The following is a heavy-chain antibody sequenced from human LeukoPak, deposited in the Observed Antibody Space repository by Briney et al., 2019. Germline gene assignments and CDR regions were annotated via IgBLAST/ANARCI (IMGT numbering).Heavy chain of an antibody. CDR2: IYYSGST. J-gene: IGHJ5*02. Sequence: SETLSLTCTVSGGSISSSSYYWGWIRQPPGEGLEWIGSIYYSGSTYYNPSLKSRVTISVDTSKNQFSLKLSSVTAADTAVYYCAREGVLEVWFDPWGQGTLVTVSS. CDR3: AREGVLEVWFDP. D-gene: IGHD3-10*01. CDR1: GGSISSSSYY. V-gene: IGHV4-39*07.